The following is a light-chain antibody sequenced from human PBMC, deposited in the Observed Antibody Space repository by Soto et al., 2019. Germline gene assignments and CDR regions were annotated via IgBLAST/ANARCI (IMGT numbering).Light chain of an antibody. J-gene: IGLJ1*01. CDR3: SSNTNSSTLGGNV. CDR1: SSDVGGYNY. V-gene: IGLV2-14*01. CDR2: DVS. Sequence: QSALTQPASVSGSPGQSITISCTGTSSDVGGYNYVSWYQQHPGKAPKLMIYDVSNRPSGVSNRFSGSKSGNTASLTISGLQAEDEADYNCSSNTNSSTLGGNVFGTGTKATAL.